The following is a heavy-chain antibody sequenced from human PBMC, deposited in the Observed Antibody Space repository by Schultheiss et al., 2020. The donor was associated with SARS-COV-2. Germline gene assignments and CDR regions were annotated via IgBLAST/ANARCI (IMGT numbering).Heavy chain of an antibody. J-gene: IGHJ6*02. CDR3: ARNVYGMDV. CDR2: INHSGST. V-gene: IGHV4-34*01. CDR1: GGSFSGYY. Sequence: SETLSLTCAVYGGSFSGYYWSWIRQPPGKGLEWIGEINHSGSTNYNPSLKSRVTISVDTSKTQFSLKLSSVTAADTAVYYCARNVYGMDVWGQGTTVTVSS.